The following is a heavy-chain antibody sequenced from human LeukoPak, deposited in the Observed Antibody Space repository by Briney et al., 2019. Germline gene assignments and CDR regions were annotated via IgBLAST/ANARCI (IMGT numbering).Heavy chain of an antibody. CDR3: ARGRDPFDY. CDR2: INHSGST. J-gene: IGHJ4*02. D-gene: IGHD5-24*01. Sequence: SETLSLTCTVSGGSISGYYWSWIRQPPGKGLEWIGEINHSGSTNYNPSLKSRVTISVDTSKNQFSLKLSSVTAADTAVYYCARGRDPFDYWGQGTLVTVSS. V-gene: IGHV4-34*01. CDR1: GGSISGYY.